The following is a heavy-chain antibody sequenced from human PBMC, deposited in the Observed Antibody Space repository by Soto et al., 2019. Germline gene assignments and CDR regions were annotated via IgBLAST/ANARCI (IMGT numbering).Heavy chain of an antibody. J-gene: IGHJ6*02. CDR2: ISYEGSNT. V-gene: IGHV3-30-3*01. CDR3: ARVTPGNNLYYFSGLDF. CDR1: GFTFDTYG. Sequence: QVHLVESGGGVVQPGRSLRLSCVASGFTFDTYGIHWVRQAPGKGLQWVALISYEGSNTYYADSVRGRFTISRDNSKNTLYLKMNTLRPEDTGLYYCARVTPGNNLYYFSGLDFWGQGTSVTVSS. D-gene: IGHD1-1*01.